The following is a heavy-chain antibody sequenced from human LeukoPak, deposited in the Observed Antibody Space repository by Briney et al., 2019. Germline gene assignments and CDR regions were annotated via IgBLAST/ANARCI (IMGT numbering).Heavy chain of an antibody. CDR3: ARRGTGAAAARVVDY. CDR2: IYYSGST. D-gene: IGHD6-13*01. Sequence: SETLSLTCTVSGGSISSSSDFWGWIRQPPGKGLEWIGSIYYSGSTYYNPSLKSRVTISVDTSKNQFSLKLSSVTAADTAVYYCARRGTGAAAARVVDYWGQGTLVTVSS. V-gene: IGHV4-39*07. CDR1: GGSISSSSDF. J-gene: IGHJ4*02.